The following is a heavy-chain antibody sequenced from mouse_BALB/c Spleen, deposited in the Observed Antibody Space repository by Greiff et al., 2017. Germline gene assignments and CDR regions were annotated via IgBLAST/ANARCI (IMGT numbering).Heavy chain of an antibody. CDR2: ISYSGST. CDR3: ARSNYYGSSSDY. CDR1: GDSITSGY. Sequence: EVKLMESGPSLVKPSQTLSLTCSVTGDSITSGYWNWIRKFPGNKLEYMGYISYSGSTYYNPSLKSRISITRDTSKNQYYLQLNSVTTEDTATYYCARSNYYGSSSDYWGQGTTLTVSS. D-gene: IGHD1-1*01. V-gene: IGHV3-8*02. J-gene: IGHJ2*01.